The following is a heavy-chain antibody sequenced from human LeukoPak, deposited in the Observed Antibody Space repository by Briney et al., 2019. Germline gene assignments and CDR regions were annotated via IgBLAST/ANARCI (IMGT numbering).Heavy chain of an antibody. CDR1: GGSFSGYY. D-gene: IGHD5-18*01. CDR3: ASHPYSSYYYGMDV. Sequence: SETLSLTCAVYGGSFSGYYWSWIRQPPGTGLEWIGSIYYSGSTSYNPSLKGRVTISIDTSKSQFSLKLNSVTAADTAVYYCASHPYSSYYYGMDVWGQGTTVTVSS. J-gene: IGHJ6*02. V-gene: IGHV4-34*01. CDR2: IYYSGST.